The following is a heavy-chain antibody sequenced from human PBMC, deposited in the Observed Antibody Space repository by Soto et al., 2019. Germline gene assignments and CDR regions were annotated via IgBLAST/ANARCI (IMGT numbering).Heavy chain of an antibody. D-gene: IGHD2-2*01. V-gene: IGHV4-4*02. J-gene: IGHJ2*01. Sequence: QVQLQESGPGLVKPSGTLSLTCAVSGGSISSSNWWSWVRQPPGKGLEWIGEIYHSGSTNYNPSLKSRVTISVDKCKNQFSLKLSSVTAADTAVYYCARVVRAIVVVPAAIFDLWGRGTLVTVSS. CDR1: GGSISSSNW. CDR3: ARVVRAIVVVPAAIFDL. CDR2: IYHSGST.